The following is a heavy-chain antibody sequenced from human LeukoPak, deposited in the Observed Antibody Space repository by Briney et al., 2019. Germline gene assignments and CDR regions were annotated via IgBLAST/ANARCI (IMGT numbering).Heavy chain of an antibody. Sequence: SETLSLTCTVSGGSISSGGYYWSWIRQHPGKGLEWIGYIYYSGSTYYNPSLKSRVTIPVDTSKNQFSLKLSSVTAADTAVYYCARVSIVVVPAAITENDYYYYYMDVWGKGTTVTVSS. CDR1: GGSISSGGYY. V-gene: IGHV4-31*03. CDR3: ARVSIVVVPAAITENDYYYYYMDV. D-gene: IGHD2-2*01. J-gene: IGHJ6*03. CDR2: IYYSGST.